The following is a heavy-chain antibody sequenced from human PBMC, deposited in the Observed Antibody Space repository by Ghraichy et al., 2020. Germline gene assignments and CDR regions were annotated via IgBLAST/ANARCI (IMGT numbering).Heavy chain of an antibody. V-gene: IGHV4-59*08. CDR2: VYYNGNT. J-gene: IGHJ6*02. Sequence: LSLTCTVSGGSIRSYYWSWIRHPPGTGLEWIGYVYYNGNTDYSPSLKSRASISVDTSKNQFSLRLTSVTAADTAVYYCARRGRGYSLYFYGLDIWGQGTTVTVSS. CDR1: GGSIRSYY. D-gene: IGHD5-18*01. CDR3: ARRGRGYSLYFYGLDI.